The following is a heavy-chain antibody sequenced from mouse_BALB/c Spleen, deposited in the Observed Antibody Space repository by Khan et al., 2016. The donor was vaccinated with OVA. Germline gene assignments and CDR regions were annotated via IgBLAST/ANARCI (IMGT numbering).Heavy chain of an antibody. CDR2: ISFSGST. CDR3: IRSVYYAYAYAMDY. Sequence: VQLQQPGPGLVKPSQSLSLTCTVTGYSITSDFAWNWVRQFPGNKLEWMGYISFSGSTSYDPSLKSRLSITRDTSKHQFFLQLNSVTTEDTATYYCIRSVYYAYAYAMDYWGQGISVTVSS. V-gene: IGHV3-2*02. D-gene: IGHD2-2*01. J-gene: IGHJ4*01. CDR1: GYSITSDFA.